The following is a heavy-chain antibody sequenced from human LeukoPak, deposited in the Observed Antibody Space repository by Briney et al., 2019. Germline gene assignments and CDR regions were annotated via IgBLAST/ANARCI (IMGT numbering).Heavy chain of an antibody. Sequence: PGGSLRLSCEASGFTFSSYEMNWVRQAPGKGLEWVSYIISSGSTIYYADSVKGRFTISRDNANNSLYLQMNSLRAEDTAVYYCARDLFNFGNPWGQGTLVTVSS. V-gene: IGHV3-48*03. D-gene: IGHD1-14*01. CDR1: GFTFSSYE. CDR2: IISSGSTI. CDR3: ARDLFNFGNP. J-gene: IGHJ5*02.